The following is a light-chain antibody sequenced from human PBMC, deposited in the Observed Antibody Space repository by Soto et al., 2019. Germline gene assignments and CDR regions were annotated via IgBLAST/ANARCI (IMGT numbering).Light chain of an antibody. CDR1: QSVSSY. J-gene: IGKJ3*01. CDR3: QQSSNWPPFT. Sequence: EIVLTQSPATLSLSPGERATLSCRASQSVSSYLAWYQQKPGQAPRLLIYDASNRATGIPDRFSGSGSGTAFTLTISSLEPEDFAVYYCQQSSNWPPFTFGPGTKVDIK. V-gene: IGKV3-11*01. CDR2: DAS.